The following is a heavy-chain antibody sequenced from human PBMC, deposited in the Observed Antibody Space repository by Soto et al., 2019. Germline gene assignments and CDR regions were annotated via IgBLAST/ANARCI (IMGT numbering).Heavy chain of an antibody. J-gene: IGHJ3*01. CDR3: ATWLQREHAYDV. CDR1: GMTVSGKKY. D-gene: IGHD1-1*01. Sequence: DAQLVESGGGLIHRGGSLRLSCAVVGMTVSGKKYVAWVRQAPGKGLEWVSGVYDADGKYYADSVKGRFTTSRDSSKTIVYLEMNDLGPEDTAIYYCATWLQREHAYDVWGQGTTVTVSS. CDR2: VYDADGK. V-gene: IGHV3-53*01.